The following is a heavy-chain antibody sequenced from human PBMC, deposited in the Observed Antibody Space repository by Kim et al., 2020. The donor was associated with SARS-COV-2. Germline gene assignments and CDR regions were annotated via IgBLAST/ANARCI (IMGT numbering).Heavy chain of an antibody. CDR3: ASSAYCGTNCHNAFDF. V-gene: IGHV4-59*01. D-gene: IGHD2-21*01. CDR2: IYYYGST. Sequence: SETLSLTCTVSGDSISSYYWSWIRQPPGKGLEWIGYIYYYGSTNYNPSLKSRVTISVDASKNQLSLKLSSVTAADTAVYYCASSAYCGTNCHNAFDFWGQGTMVTVSS. CDR1: GDSISSYY. J-gene: IGHJ3*01.